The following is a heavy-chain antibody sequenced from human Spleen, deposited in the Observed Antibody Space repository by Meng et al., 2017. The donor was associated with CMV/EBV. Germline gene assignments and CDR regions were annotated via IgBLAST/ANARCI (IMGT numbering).Heavy chain of an antibody. CDR1: GFTLTTYA. D-gene: IGHD6-19*01. J-gene: IGHJ6*02. V-gene: IGHV3-21*01. CDR3: ARSMAAGTYYYGMDV. Sequence: GESLKISCSASGFTLTTYAMSWVRQAPGKGLEWVSSVSRNSSYIYYADSMKGRFTISRDNAKNSLYLQMNSLRAEDTAVYYCARSMAAGTYYYGMDVWGQGTTVTVSS. CDR2: VSRNSSYI.